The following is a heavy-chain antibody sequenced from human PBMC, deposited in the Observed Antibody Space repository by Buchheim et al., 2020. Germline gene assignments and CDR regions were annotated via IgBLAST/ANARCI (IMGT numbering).Heavy chain of an antibody. V-gene: IGHV3-30*18. CDR1: GFTFSTFG. CDR3: AKAALQSADYWYFDL. Sequence: QVHLVESGGGVVQPGRSLRLSCAASGFTFSTFGMHWVRQAPGKGLEWVAVISYDGYNIYYADSLKGRFTISRDNSKNTLYVQMNSLRTEDTAIYYCAKAALQSADYWYFDLWGRGTL. D-gene: IGHD4-11*01. J-gene: IGHJ2*01. CDR2: ISYDGYNI.